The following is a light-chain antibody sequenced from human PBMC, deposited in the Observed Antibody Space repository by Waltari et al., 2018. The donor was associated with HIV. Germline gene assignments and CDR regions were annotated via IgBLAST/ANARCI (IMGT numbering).Light chain of an antibody. CDR2: AAS. CDR3: QQYNDFPRT. V-gene: IGKV1-16*02. Sequence: DTQMTQSPSALSASIGDRVTITCRASQGSSNNCASLQQKPGKAPKSLIFAASSLPTGVPSKFSGSGSGTDFTLTISGLQPEDFGTYYCQQYNDFPRTFGGGTRVEIK. CDR1: QGSSNN. J-gene: IGKJ4*01.